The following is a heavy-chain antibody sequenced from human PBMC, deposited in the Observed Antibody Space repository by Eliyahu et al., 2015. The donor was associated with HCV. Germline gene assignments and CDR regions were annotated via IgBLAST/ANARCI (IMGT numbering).Heavy chain of an antibody. D-gene: IGHD2-21*01. CDR1: GFTFRTYW. CDR2: IKQDGSEK. J-gene: IGHJ4*02. Sequence: EVQLVESGGGLVQPGGSLRLSXAASGFTFRTYWMNWVRQAPGKGLXXVANIKQDGSEKXYVDSVXGRFTISRDNAKNSLSLQMNSLRAEDTAVYYCARDRGGAAVHPDDFWGQGTLVTVSS. CDR3: ARDRGGAAVHPDDF. V-gene: IGHV3-7*03.